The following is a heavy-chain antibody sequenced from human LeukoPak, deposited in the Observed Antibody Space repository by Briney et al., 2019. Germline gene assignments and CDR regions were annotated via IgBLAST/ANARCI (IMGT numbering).Heavy chain of an antibody. CDR1: GGSISSYY. V-gene: IGHV4-4*07. CDR2: IYTSGST. J-gene: IGHJ2*01. Sequence: SETLSLTCTVSGGSISSYYWSWIRQRAGKGLEWIGRIYTSGSTNYNPSLKSRVTMSVDTSKNQFSLKLSSVTAADTAVYYCAQENYYDSSGYPIRYWYFDLWGRGTLVTVSS. CDR3: AQENYYDSSGYPIRYWYFDL. D-gene: IGHD3-22*01.